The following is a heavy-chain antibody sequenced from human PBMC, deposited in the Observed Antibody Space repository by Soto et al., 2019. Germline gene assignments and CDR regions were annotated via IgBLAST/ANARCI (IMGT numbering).Heavy chain of an antibody. J-gene: IGHJ4*02. V-gene: IGHV5-51*01. CDR2: IYPSDSDT. D-gene: IGHD4-17*01. CDR3: ARPANTVADHFDL. CDR1: GYTFTIYC. Sequence: GESLKISGQVSGYTFTIYCIGWVRQMPWKGLEWMGIIYPSDSDTRYSPSFQGQVTISADQSINTAYLQWDSLKASDTAIYYCARPANTVADHFDLWGQGPPITLSS.